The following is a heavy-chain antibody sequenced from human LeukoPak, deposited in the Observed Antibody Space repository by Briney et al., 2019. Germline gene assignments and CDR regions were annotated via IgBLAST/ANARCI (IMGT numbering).Heavy chain of an antibody. V-gene: IGHV3-30*18. D-gene: IGHD3-10*01. CDR2: ISYDGSNK. J-gene: IGHJ4*02. Sequence: GGSLRLSCAASGFTFSSYGMHWVRQAPGKGLEWVAVISYDGSNKYYADSVKGRFTISRDNSKNTLYLQMNSLRAEDTAVYCCAKDPSKITMVRGVSSPFDYWGQGTLVTVSS. CDR1: GFTFSSYG. CDR3: AKDPSKITMVRGVSSPFDY.